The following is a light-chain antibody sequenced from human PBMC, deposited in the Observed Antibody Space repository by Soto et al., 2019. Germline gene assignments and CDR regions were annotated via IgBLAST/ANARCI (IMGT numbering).Light chain of an antibody. Sequence: EIVMTQSPATLSVSPGERVTVSCRASQNVFTNLAWYQQKPGQAHRLLMYSASTRANGVPARFTGSGSGTEFTLTISSLQSEDFALYYCQQYNDWYTFGQGTKLEIK. CDR2: SAS. CDR3: QQYNDWYT. CDR1: QNVFTN. J-gene: IGKJ2*01. V-gene: IGKV3-15*01.